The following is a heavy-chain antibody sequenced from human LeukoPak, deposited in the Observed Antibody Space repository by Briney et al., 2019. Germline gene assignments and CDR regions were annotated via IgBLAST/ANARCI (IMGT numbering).Heavy chain of an antibody. V-gene: IGHV1-8*02. D-gene: IGHD3-22*01. CDR2: MNPNSGNT. Sequence: ASVKVSCKASGYTFTSYGISWVRQAPGQGLEWMGWMNPNSGNTGYAQKFQGRVTMTRNTSISTAYMELSSLRSEDTAVYYCARQTYYYDSSGYSGYWGQGTLVTVSS. CDR1: GYTFTSYG. CDR3: ARQTYYYDSSGYSGY. J-gene: IGHJ4*02.